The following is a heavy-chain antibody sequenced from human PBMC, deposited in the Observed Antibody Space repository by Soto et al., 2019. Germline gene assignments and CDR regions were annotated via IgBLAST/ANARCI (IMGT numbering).Heavy chain of an antibody. V-gene: IGHV1-18*01. CDR2: ISAHNGNT. CDR3: ARGWDGDY. CDR1: GYTFTSYG. J-gene: IGHJ4*02. Sequence: QVHLVQSGAEVKKPGASVKVSCKASGYTFTSYGITWVRQAPGQGLEWMGWISAHNGNTDYAQKLQGRVIVTRDTSTSTAYMELRSLISDDTAVDYCARGWDGDYWGQGALVTVSS. D-gene: IGHD1-26*01.